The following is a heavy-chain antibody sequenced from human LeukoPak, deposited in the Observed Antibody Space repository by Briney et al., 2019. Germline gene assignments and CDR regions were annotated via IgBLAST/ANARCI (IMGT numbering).Heavy chain of an antibody. CDR2: IVPSGGST. J-gene: IGHJ4*02. CDR1: GFTFSSYV. Sequence: GGSLRLSCAASGFTFSSYVMSWVRQTPGKGREWFSTIVPSGGSTYYADSVKGRFTISRDNSKNTLHLQMNSLRVEDTAVYYCATRGTTATKYIEHWGQGTLVTVSS. V-gene: IGHV3-23*01. CDR3: ATRGTTATKYIEH. D-gene: IGHD1-1*01.